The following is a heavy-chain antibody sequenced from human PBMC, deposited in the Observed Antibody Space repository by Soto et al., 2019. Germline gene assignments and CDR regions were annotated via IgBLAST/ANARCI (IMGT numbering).Heavy chain of an antibody. V-gene: IGHV1-69*01. CDR2: IIPIFGTA. D-gene: IGHD6-13*01. CDR3: RAGDCVAAAGTANDYGMDV. CDR1: GGTFSSYA. J-gene: IGHJ6*02. Sequence: QVQLVQSGAEVKKPGSSVKVSCKASGGTFSSYAISWVRQAPGQGLEWMGGIIPIFGTANYAQKFQGRVTITADESTSTAYMELSSLRSEDTAVYYCRAGDCVAAAGTANDYGMDVWGQGTTVTVSS.